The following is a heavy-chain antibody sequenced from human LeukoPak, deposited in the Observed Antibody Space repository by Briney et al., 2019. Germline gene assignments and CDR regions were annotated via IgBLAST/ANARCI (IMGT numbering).Heavy chain of an antibody. J-gene: IGHJ4*02. V-gene: IGHV3-7*03. CDR2: IKQDGSEK. CDR3: VRDHRGTFDY. CDR1: GFIFSSYW. Sequence: GGSLRLSCAASGFIFSSYWMSWVRQTPGKGLEWVANIKQDGSEKNYVDSVKGRLTISRDNAKNSLYLQMNSLRAEDTAVYYCVRDHRGTFDYWGQGTLVTVSS. D-gene: IGHD3-10*01.